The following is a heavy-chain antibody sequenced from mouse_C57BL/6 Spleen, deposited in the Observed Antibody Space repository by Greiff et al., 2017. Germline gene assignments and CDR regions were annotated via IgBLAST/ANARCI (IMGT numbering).Heavy chain of an antibody. Sequence: EVHLVESGPGLVKPSPSLSLTCSVTGYSITSGYYWNWIRQFPGNKLEWMGYISYDGSNNYNPSLKNRISITRDTSKNQFFRKLNSVTTEDTATYYCARDQDYDGYYWYFDVWGTGTTVTVSS. D-gene: IGHD2-3*01. CDR2: ISYDGSN. CDR1: GYSITSGYY. CDR3: ARDQDYDGYYWYFDV. J-gene: IGHJ1*03. V-gene: IGHV3-6*01.